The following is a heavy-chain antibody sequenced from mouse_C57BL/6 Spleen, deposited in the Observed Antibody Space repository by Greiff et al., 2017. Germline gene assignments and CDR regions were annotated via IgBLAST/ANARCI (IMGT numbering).Heavy chain of an antibody. D-gene: IGHD1-1*01. Sequence: VQLQQSGAELVRPGASVKLSCTASGFNIKDDYMHWVKHRPEQGLEWIGWIDPENGDTEYASKFQGKATITADPSSNTAYLQLSSLTSEDTAVYYCTTMYYGSSYVYWYFDVWGTGTTVTVSS. J-gene: IGHJ1*03. V-gene: IGHV14-4*01. CDR3: TTMYYGSSYVYWYFDV. CDR2: IDPENGDT. CDR1: GFNIKDDY.